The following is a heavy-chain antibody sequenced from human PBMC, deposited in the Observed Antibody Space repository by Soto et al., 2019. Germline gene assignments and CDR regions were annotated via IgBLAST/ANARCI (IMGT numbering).Heavy chain of an antibody. D-gene: IGHD3-9*01. CDR3: ARANQQGFYDILTGYYNGGMDV. CDR1: GYIFTDYY. CDR2: INPNSGGT. V-gene: IGHV1-2*04. Sequence: ASVKVSCKASGYIFTDYYMHWVRQAPGQELGWMGRINPNSGGTNYAQKFQGWVTMTRDTSISTAYMELSRLRSDGTAVYYCARANQQGFYDILTGYYNGGMDVWGQGTTVTVSS. J-gene: IGHJ6*01.